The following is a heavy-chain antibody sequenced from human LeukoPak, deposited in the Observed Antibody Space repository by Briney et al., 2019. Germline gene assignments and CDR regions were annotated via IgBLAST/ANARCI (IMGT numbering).Heavy chain of an antibody. D-gene: IGHD3-22*01. CDR2: IYSGGST. J-gene: IGHJ4*02. Sequence: GGSLRLSCAASGFTVSSNYMNWVRQAPGKGLEGVSVIYSGGSTYYTDSVKGRFTISRDNSKNTLYLQMNSLRVEDTAVYYCARFNYYDSSGHFDYWGQGTLVTVSS. CDR3: ARFNYYDSSGHFDY. V-gene: IGHV3-66*01. CDR1: GFTVSSNY.